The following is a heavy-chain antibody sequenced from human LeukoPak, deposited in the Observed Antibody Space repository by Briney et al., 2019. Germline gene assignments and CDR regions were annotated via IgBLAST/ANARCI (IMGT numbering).Heavy chain of an antibody. J-gene: IGHJ5*02. V-gene: IGHV4-34*01. D-gene: IGHD3-3*01. CDR1: GGSFSGYY. Sequence: SEALSLTCAVYGGSFSGYYWSWIRQPPGKGLEWIGEINHSGSTNYNPSLKSRVTISVDTSKNQFSLKLSSVTAADTAVYYCARGATIFGVVIIARPNWFDPWGQGTLVTVSS. CDR2: INHSGST. CDR3: ARGATIFGVVIIARPNWFDP.